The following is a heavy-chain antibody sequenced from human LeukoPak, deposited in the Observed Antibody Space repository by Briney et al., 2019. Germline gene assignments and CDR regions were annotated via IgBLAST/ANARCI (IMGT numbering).Heavy chain of an antibody. D-gene: IGHD3-16*01. J-gene: IGHJ6*03. CDR1: GGSFSGYY. Sequence: SETLSLTCAVYGGSFSGYYWSWIRQPPGKGLEWIGEINHSGGTKYNPSLRSRVTISVDTSKNQFSLKLSSVTAADTAMYYCARVKDPGGYYYYYYMDVWGKGTTVTVSS. V-gene: IGHV4-34*01. CDR3: ARVKDPGGYYYYYYMDV. CDR2: INHSGGT.